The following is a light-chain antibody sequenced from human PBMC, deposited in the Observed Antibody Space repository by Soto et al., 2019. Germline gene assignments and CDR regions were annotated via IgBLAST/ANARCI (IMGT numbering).Light chain of an antibody. V-gene: IGKV1-5*01. CDR3: LQDYTYFWM. CDR2: GAS. J-gene: IGKJ1*01. Sequence: DIKMTQSPSTLSASVGDRVTITCRASQSISSWLAWYQQKPGKAPKLLIYGASSLQGGVSSRFSGSGFGTDFTLTISSLQPEDSATYYCLQDYTYFWMLGQGTKVDIK. CDR1: QSISSW.